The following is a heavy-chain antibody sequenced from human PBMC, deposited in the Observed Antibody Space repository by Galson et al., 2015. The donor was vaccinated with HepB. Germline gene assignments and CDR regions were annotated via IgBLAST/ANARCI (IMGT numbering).Heavy chain of an antibody. V-gene: IGHV1-18*04. CDR1: GYTFISHG. CDR2: ITPYNGDI. Sequence: SVKVSCKASGYTFISHGISWVRQAPGQRLEWMGWITPYNGDIHYAERFQGRVTMTTDPSTSTVYMELTSLRSDDTAMYYCARDRPFTISRQTTDYWGQGTLVTVTS. CDR3: ARDRPFTISRQTTDY. J-gene: IGHJ4*02. D-gene: IGHD1-7*01.